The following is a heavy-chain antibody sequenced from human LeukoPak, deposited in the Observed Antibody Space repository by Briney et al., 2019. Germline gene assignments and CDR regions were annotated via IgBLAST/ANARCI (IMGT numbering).Heavy chain of an antibody. V-gene: IGHV1-2*02. CDR1: GYTFTDSY. Sequence: ASVKVSCKTSGYTFTDSYIHWVRQAPGQGLEWMGWINPNSGGTNYAQKFQGRVTMTRDTSISTAYMEVSSLRPDDTAVYYCASPCSHCSRTSTWFDPWGQGTLVTVSS. D-gene: IGHD2-2*01. J-gene: IGHJ5*02. CDR3: ASPCSHCSRTSTWFDP. CDR2: INPNSGGT.